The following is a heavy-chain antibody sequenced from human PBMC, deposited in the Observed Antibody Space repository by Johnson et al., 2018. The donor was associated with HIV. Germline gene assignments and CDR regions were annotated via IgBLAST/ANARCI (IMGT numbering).Heavy chain of an antibody. D-gene: IGHD6-25*01. CDR3: AKDSATDPFDI. CDR1: GFTFSSYA. Sequence: QVQLVESGGGVVQPGRSLRLSCAASGFTFSSYAMHWVRQAPGKGLEWVAVIWYDGSNKYYADSVKGRFTISRDNSKNTLYLQMNSLRAEDKAVYYCAKDSATDPFDIWGQGTMVTVSS. CDR2: IWYDGSNK. J-gene: IGHJ3*02. V-gene: IGHV3-33*06.